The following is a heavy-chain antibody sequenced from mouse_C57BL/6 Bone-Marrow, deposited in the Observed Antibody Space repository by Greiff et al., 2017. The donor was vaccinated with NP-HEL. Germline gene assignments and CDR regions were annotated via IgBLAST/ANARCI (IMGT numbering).Heavy chain of an antibody. CDR3: ARSLDWAWFAY. Sequence: VQLQQSGPELVKPGASVKISCKASGYAFSSSWMNWVKQRPGKGLEWIGRIYPGDGDTTYNGKFKGKATLTADKSSSTAYMQLSSLTSEDYAVYFCARSLDWAWFAYWGQGTLVTVSA. CDR1: GYAFSSSW. J-gene: IGHJ3*01. V-gene: IGHV1-82*01. D-gene: IGHD4-1*01. CDR2: IYPGDGDT.